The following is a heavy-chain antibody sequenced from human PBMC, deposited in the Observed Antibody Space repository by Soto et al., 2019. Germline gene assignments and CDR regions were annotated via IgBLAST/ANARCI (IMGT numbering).Heavy chain of an antibody. CDR1: GGSFGGYY. D-gene: IGHD4-4*01. CDR3: ARGKDYSYYYYYYMDV. CDR2: INHSGST. Sequence: SETLSLTCAVYGGSFGGYYWSWIRQPPGKGLEWIGEINHSGSTNYNPSLKSRVTISVDTSKNQFSLKLSSVTAADTAVYYCARGKDYSYYYYYYMDVWGKGTTVTVSS. V-gene: IGHV4-34*01. J-gene: IGHJ6*03.